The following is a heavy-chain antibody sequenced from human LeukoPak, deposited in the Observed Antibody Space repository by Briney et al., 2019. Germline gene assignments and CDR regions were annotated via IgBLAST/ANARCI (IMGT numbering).Heavy chain of an antibody. D-gene: IGHD3-22*01. CDR1: GGSFSGYY. Sequence: SETLSLTCAVYGGSFSGYYWSWIRQPPGKGLEWIGEINHSGSTNYNPSLKSRVTISVDTSKNQFSLKLSSVTAADTAVYYCARVGGYDSSGYCDYWGQGTLVTVSS. CDR3: ARVGGYDSSGYCDY. J-gene: IGHJ4*02. V-gene: IGHV4-34*01. CDR2: INHSGST.